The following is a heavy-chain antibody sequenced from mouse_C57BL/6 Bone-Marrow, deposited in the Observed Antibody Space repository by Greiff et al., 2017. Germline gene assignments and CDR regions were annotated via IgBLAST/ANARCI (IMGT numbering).Heavy chain of an antibody. CDR3: ASHYGSSYNY. Sequence: QVQLKQPGAELVKPGASVKLSCKASGYTFTSYWMHWVKQRPGQGLEWIGMIHPNSGSTNDNEKFKSKATLTVDKSSSTAYMQLSSLTSEDSAVYYCASHYGSSYNYWGQGTTLTVSS. CDR2: IHPNSGST. J-gene: IGHJ2*01. CDR1: GYTFTSYW. V-gene: IGHV1-64*01. D-gene: IGHD1-1*01.